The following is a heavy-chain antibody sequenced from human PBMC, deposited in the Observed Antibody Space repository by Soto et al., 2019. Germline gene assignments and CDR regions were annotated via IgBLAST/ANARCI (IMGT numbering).Heavy chain of an antibody. V-gene: IGHV3-30*18. Sequence: PGGSLRLSCAASGFTFSSYGMHWVRQAPGKGLEWVAVISYDGSNKYYADSVKGRFTISRDNSKNTLYLQMNSLRAEDTAVYYCAKDLGLSLHYYGMDVWGQGTTVTVSS. CDR3: AKDLGLSLHYYGMDV. CDR1: GFTFSSYG. J-gene: IGHJ6*02. CDR2: ISYDGSNK.